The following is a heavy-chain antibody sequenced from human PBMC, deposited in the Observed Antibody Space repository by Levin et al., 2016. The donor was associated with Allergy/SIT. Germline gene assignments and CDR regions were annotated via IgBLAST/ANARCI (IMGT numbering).Heavy chain of an antibody. CDR2: ISSSSSYI. CDR3: ARGLHSSSWFY. V-gene: IGHV3-21*01. J-gene: IGHJ4*02. D-gene: IGHD6-13*01. CDR1: GFTFSSYS. Sequence: GESLKISCAASGFTFSSYSMNWVRQAPGKGLEWVSSISSSSSYIYYADSVKGRFTISRDNAKNSLYLQMNSLRAEDTAVYYCARGLHSSSWFYWGQGTLVTVSS.